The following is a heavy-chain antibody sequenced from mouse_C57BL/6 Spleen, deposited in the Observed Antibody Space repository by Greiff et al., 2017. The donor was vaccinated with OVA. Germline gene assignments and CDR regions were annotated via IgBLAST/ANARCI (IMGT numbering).Heavy chain of an antibody. D-gene: IGHD3-3*01. J-gene: IGHJ2*01. CDR1: GYTFTDYY. CDR3: ARGRARGLDY. V-gene: IGHV1-19*01. CDR2: INPYNGGT. Sequence: EVQLVESGPVLVKPGASVKMSCKASGYTFTDYYMNWVKQSHGKSLEWIGVINPYNGGTSYNQKFKGKATLTVDKSSSTAYMELNSLTSEDSAGYYCARGRARGLDYWGQGTTLTVSS.